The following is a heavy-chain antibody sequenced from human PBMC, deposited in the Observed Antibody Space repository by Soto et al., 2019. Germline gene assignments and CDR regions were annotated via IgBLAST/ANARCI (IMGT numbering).Heavy chain of an antibody. CDR3: ARDSDYYGSGSYVFAFDI. CDR1: GYTFTGYY. D-gene: IGHD3-10*01. Sequence: ASVKVSCKASGYTFTGYYMHWVRQAPGQRLEWMGWINPNSGGTNYAQKFQGWVTMTRDTSISTAYMELSRLRSDDTAVYYCARDSDYYGSGSYVFAFDIWGQGTMVTVSS. CDR2: INPNSGGT. J-gene: IGHJ3*02. V-gene: IGHV1-2*04.